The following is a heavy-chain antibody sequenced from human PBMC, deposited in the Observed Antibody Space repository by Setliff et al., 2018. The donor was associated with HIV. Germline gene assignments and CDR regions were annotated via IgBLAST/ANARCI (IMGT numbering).Heavy chain of an antibody. Sequence: GASVKVSCKASGGTFSSYAINWVRQAPGQGLEWMGEIIPMFGNLNFAQKLQGRVTITTDESTSTAYMEMNSLRSEDTAVYYCARGHSHGSWYSGRYGHFDILCQGTMVTVSS. D-gene: IGHD1-26*01. CDR3: ARGHSHGSWYSGRYGHFDI. CDR2: IIPMFGNL. J-gene: IGHJ3*02. V-gene: IGHV1-69*05. CDR1: GGTFSSYA.